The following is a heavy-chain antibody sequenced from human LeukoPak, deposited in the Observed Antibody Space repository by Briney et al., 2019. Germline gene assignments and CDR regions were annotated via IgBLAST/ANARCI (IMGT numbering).Heavy chain of an antibody. Sequence: PSETLSLTCGVYGGSFSRYVWSWIRQSPGKGLEWIGEINHSGSTDYNPSLKSRVTISVDTSKNQFSLNLRSVTAADTAVYYCASHCNGGSCYSDYYYYMDVWGKGTTVTVSS. CDR1: GGSFSRYV. V-gene: IGHV4-34*01. CDR3: ASHCNGGSCYSDYYYYMDV. CDR2: INHSGST. J-gene: IGHJ6*03. D-gene: IGHD2-15*01.